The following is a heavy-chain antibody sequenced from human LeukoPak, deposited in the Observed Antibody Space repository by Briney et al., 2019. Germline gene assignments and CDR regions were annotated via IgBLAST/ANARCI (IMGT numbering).Heavy chain of an antibody. V-gene: IGHV3-21*01. Sequence: GGSLRLSCAASGITFTTYSMNWVRQAPGKGLEWVSSISSSSSYIYYADSVKGRFTISRDNAKNSLYLQMNSLRAEDTAVYYCARDLTMVRGVISWFDPWGQGTLVTVSS. CDR2: ISSSSSYI. D-gene: IGHD3-10*01. J-gene: IGHJ5*02. CDR3: ARDLTMVRGVISWFDP. CDR1: GITFTTYS.